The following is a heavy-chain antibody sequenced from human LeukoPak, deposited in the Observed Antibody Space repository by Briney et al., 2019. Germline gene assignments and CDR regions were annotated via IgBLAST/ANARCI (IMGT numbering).Heavy chain of an antibody. V-gene: IGHV4-28*03. CDR3: ARDERGPHNY. CDR1: GYSISSSNW. J-gene: IGHJ4*02. CDR2: IYYSGST. Sequence: SETLSLTCAVSGYSISSSNWWGWIRQPPGKGLEWIGYIYYSGSTYYNPSLKSRVTISLDTSKNQFSLKLSSVTAADTAVYYCARDERGPHNYWGLGTLVTVSS.